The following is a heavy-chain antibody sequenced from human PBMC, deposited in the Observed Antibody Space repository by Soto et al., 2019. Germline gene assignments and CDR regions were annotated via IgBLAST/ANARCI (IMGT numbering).Heavy chain of an antibody. D-gene: IGHD3-16*01. CDR2: IFSNGST. CDR1: GGSISLYY. Sequence: QVQLQESGPGLVKPSETLSLTCTVSGGSISLYYWSWIRQPPGKGLEWFGYIFSNGSTTYNPSLKRRVPISLGTSRKRSPLRLSSVTAADTAVYYCARDVGEILNNHYSYSGMDVWGQGTTVTASS. CDR3: ARDVGEILNNHYSYSGMDV. J-gene: IGHJ6*02. V-gene: IGHV4-59*01.